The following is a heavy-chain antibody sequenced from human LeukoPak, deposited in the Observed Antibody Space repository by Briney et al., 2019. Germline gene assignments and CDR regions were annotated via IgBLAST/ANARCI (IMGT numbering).Heavy chain of an antibody. D-gene: IGHD3-10*01. J-gene: IGHJ4*02. CDR1: GFTFSSYG. Sequence: PGRSLRLSCAASGFTFSSYGKHWVRQAPGKGLEWVAVIWYDGSNKYYADSVKGRFTISRDNSKNTLYLQMNSLRAEDTAVYYCAREGRFGEYLEYWGQGTLVTVSS. CDR3: AREGRFGEYLEY. V-gene: IGHV3-33*01. CDR2: IWYDGSNK.